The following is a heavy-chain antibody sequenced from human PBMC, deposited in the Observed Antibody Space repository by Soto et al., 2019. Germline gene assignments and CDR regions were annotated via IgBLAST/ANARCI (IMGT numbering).Heavy chain of an antibody. J-gene: IGHJ4*02. V-gene: IGHV3-30-3*01. Sequence: PGGSLRLSCAASGFTFSSYAMHWVRQAPGKGLEWVAVISYDGSNKYYADSVKGRFTISRDNSKNTLYLQMNSLRAEDTAVYYCARDVKGYCSSTSCYAWGFDDWGQGTLVTVSS. CDR3: ARDVKGYCSSTSCYAWGFDD. CDR2: ISYDGSNK. CDR1: GFTFSSYA. D-gene: IGHD2-2*01.